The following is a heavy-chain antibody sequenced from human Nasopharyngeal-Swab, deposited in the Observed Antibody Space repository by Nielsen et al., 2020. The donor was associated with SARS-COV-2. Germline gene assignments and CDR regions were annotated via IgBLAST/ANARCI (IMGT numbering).Heavy chain of an antibody. J-gene: IGHJ4*02. V-gene: IGHV3-23*01. Sequence: VRQAPGKGLEWVSAISGSSGSTYYADSVKGRFTISRDNSKNTLYLQMNSLRAEDTAVYYCATEVVTARGADYWGQGTLVTVSS. CDR3: ATEVVTARGADY. CDR2: ISGSSGST. D-gene: IGHD2-21*02.